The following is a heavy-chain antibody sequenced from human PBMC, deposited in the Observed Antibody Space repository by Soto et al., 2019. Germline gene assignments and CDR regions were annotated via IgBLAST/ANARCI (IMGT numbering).Heavy chain of an antibody. CDR2: LSYDGNNI. D-gene: IGHD5-18*01. Sequence: QVQLVESGGGVVQPGRSLRLSCAASGFTFSNYAIHWVRQAPGKGLEWVAVLSYDGNNIHYADSVKGRFTVSRDNSKNTLFLQMNGLRPEDTALYYCARGSIGDAAMVTNYFDYWGQGTLVTVSS. CDR1: GFTFSNYA. V-gene: IGHV3-30-3*01. J-gene: IGHJ4*02. CDR3: ARGSIGDAAMVTNYFDY.